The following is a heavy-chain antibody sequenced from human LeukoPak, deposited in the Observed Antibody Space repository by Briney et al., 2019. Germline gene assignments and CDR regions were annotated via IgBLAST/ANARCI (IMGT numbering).Heavy chain of an antibody. Sequence: GGSLRLSCAASGFTFSSSAMTWVRQAPGKGLEWVSTVSGSGGSTYYADSVKGRFTISRDNSKNTLYLQMNSLRAEDTAVYYCAKASLTTVVTSFDYWGQGTRVTVSS. CDR3: AKASLTTVVTSFDY. CDR2: VSGSGGST. D-gene: IGHD4-23*01. J-gene: IGHJ4*02. V-gene: IGHV3-23*01. CDR1: GFTFSSSA.